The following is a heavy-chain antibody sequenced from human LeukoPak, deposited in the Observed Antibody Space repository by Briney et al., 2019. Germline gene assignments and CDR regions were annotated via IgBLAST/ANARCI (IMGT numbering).Heavy chain of an antibody. V-gene: IGHV1-69*13. CDR1: GGTFSSYA. D-gene: IGHD2-2*01. CDR3: ARAEETGSSTSAGCDY. Sequence: SVKVSCKASGGTFSSYAISWVRQAPGQGLEWMGGIIPIFGTANYAQKFQGRVTITADESTSTAYMELSSLRSEDTTVYYCARAEETGSSTSAGCDYWGQGTLVTVSS. CDR2: IIPIFGTA. J-gene: IGHJ4*02.